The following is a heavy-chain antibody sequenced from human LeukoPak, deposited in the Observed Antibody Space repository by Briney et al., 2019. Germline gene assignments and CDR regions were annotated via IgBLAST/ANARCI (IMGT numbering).Heavy chain of an antibody. D-gene: IGHD6-13*01. CDR2: IYPGDSDT. Sequence: GESLKISFKGSGYPFTSYWIGWVRPMPGKGLEWMGIIYPGDSDTRYSPSFQGQVTISADKSISTAYLQWSSLKASDTAMYYCASLIVAAGSWSYFDLWGRGTLVTVSS. V-gene: IGHV5-51*01. CDR3: ASLIVAAGSWSYFDL. CDR1: GYPFTSYW. J-gene: IGHJ2*01.